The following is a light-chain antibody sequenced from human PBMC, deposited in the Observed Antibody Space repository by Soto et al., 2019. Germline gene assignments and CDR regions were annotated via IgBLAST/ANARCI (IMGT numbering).Light chain of an antibody. CDR1: QSVSSK. V-gene: IGKV3-15*01. CDR2: GAF. CDR3: HKYNNWPHT. J-gene: IGKJ2*01. Sequence: EIVMTQSPVTLSVSPGERATLSCRASQSVSSKLVWYQQKPGQAPRLRIYGAFTRATGIPARFSGSGSGTEFTLTISSLQSEDFAVYYCHKYNNWPHTFGQGTKLEIK.